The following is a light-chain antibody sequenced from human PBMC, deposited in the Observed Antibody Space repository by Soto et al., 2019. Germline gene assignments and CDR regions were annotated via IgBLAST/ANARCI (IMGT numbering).Light chain of an antibody. CDR1: SSNIGAVFD. Sequence: QSVLTQPPSVSGAPGQRVTISCTGSSSNIGAVFDVHWYQQLPGTAPKLLISANTNRPSGVPDRFSGSKSGTSASLAITGLQAEDEADYYCQSYDNSRSAWVFGGGTKVTVL. CDR2: ANT. J-gene: IGLJ3*02. CDR3: QSYDNSRSAWV. V-gene: IGLV1-40*01.